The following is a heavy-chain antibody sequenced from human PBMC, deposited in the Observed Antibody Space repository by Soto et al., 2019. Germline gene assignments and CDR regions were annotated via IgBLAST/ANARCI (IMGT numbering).Heavy chain of an antibody. Sequence: QVQLQESGPGLVKPSQTLSLTCTVSGGSISSGGYYWSWIRQHPGKGLEWFGYIYYSGSTYYNPALRSRVPISVHTSKHQFSLKLSSVTAADTAVYYCARSPEATVTAFDYWGQGTLVTVSS. J-gene: IGHJ4*02. D-gene: IGHD4-17*01. CDR1: GGSISSGGYY. CDR2: IYYSGST. V-gene: IGHV4-31*03. CDR3: ARSPEATVTAFDY.